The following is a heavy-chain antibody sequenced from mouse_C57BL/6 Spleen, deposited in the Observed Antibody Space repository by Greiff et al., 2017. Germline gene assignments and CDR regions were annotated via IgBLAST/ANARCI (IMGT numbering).Heavy chain of an antibody. J-gene: IGHJ2*01. CDR3: ARVRWFLDD. CDR1: GFSLTSYG. V-gene: IGHV2-2*01. D-gene: IGHD2-3*01. CDR2: IWSGGST. Sequence: VKLMESGPGLVQPSQSLSITCTVSGFSLTSYGVHWVRQSPGKGLEWLGVIWSGGSTDYNAAFISRLSISKDNSKSQVFFKMNSLRADDTAIYYCARVRWFLDDWGKGTTLTVSS.